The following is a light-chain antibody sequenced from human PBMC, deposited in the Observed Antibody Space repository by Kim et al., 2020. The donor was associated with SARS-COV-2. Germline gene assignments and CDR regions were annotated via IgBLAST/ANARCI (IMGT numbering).Light chain of an antibody. CDR3: QQYYATPIT. J-gene: IGKJ5*01. CDR1: QSVLFSSNNLNY. Sequence: DIVMTQSPDSLTVSLGERARINCKSSQSVLFSSNNLNYLAWYQQRPGQTPRLLIYWASTRDSGVPERFSGSGSGTDFTLTISSLQAGDVATYYCQQYYATPITFGQGTRLEIK. V-gene: IGKV4-1*01. CDR2: WAS.